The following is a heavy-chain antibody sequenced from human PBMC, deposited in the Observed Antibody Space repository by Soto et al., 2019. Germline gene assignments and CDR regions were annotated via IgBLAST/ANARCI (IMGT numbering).Heavy chain of an antibody. Sequence: PGGSLRLSCGASGFTFRDSYMSWIRQAPGKGLEWISYITFSGNTVYYADSLKGRFTISRDNAKNSLYLQMNRLRAEDTAVYYCARVSWREKYGMDVWGQGTTVTVSS. CDR2: ITFSGNTV. CDR1: GFTFRDSY. J-gene: IGHJ6*02. CDR3: ARVSWREKYGMDV. V-gene: IGHV3-11*01.